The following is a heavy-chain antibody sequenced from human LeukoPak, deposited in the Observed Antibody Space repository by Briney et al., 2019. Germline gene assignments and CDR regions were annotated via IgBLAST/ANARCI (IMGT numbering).Heavy chain of an antibody. J-gene: IGHJ4*02. V-gene: IGHV3-23*01. CDR1: GFTFSSYA. D-gene: IGHD3-10*01. CDR3: ARVHKSLWFGDRKLDY. CDR2: ISGSGGST. Sequence: PGGSLRLSCAASGFTFSSYAMSWVRQAPGKGLEWVSAISGSGGSTYYADSVKGRFTISRDNSKNTLYLQMNSLGAEDTAVYYCARVHKSLWFGDRKLDYWGQGTLVTVSS.